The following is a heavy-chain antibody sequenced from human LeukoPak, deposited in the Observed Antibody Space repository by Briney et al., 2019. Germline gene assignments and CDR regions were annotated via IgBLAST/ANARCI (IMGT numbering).Heavy chain of an antibody. J-gene: IGHJ4*02. V-gene: IGHV3-23*01. Sequence: SGGSLRLSCAASGFTFSSYAMSWVRQAPGKGLEWVSAISGSGGSTYCADSVKGRFTISRDNSKNTLYLQMNSLRAEDTAVYYCAKDRDSSSWYFYYWGQGTLVTVSS. CDR2: ISGSGGST. CDR3: AKDRDSSSWYFYY. D-gene: IGHD6-13*01. CDR1: GFTFSSYA.